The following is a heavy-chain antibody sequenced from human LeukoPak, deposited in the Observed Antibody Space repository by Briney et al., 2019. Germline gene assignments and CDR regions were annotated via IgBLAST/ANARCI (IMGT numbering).Heavy chain of an antibody. J-gene: IGHJ4*02. D-gene: IGHD2-21*02. Sequence: ASVKVSCKASGYIFTDYYIRWVRQAPGQGLEWMGWINPNSGGTNYAQEFQGRVTMTRDTSITTTYMDLSRLKSDDTAVYYCAREAVRYCGGDCQVDYWGQGTLVTVSS. CDR3: AREAVRYCGGDCQVDY. CDR2: INPNSGGT. CDR1: GYIFTDYY. V-gene: IGHV1-2*02.